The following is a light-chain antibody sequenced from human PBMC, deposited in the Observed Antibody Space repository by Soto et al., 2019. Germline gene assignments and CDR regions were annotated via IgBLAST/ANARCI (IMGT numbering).Light chain of an antibody. CDR1: SSNIGKNY. V-gene: IGLV1-51*01. CDR2: DNN. J-gene: IGLJ1*01. Sequence: QAVVTQPPSVSAAPGQKVTISCSGSSSNIGKNYVSWYQQLPGTVPKLLIYDNNKRPSGIPDRFSGSKSGTSATLGITGLQTGDEADYYCGTWDSSLSAYVFGTGTKVTVL. CDR3: GTWDSSLSAYV.